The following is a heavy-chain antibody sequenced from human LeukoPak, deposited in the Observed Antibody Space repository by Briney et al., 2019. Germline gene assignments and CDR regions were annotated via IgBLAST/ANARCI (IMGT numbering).Heavy chain of an antibody. Sequence: ASVKVSCKASGGTFSSYAISWVRQAPGQGLEWMGGIIPIFGTANYAQKFQGRVTITADKSTSTAYMELSSLRSEDTAAYYCARGRDYYYDSSGYYFGFWYFDLWGRGTLSLSPQ. D-gene: IGHD3-22*01. CDR3: ARGRDYYYDSSGYYFGFWYFDL. J-gene: IGHJ2*01. CDR1: GGTFSSYA. V-gene: IGHV1-69*06. CDR2: IIPIFGTA.